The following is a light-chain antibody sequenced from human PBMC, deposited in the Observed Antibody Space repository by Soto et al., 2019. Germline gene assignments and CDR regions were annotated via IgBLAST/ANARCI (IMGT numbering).Light chain of an antibody. CDR2: GAS. Sequence: EIVLTQSPGTLSLSPGERATLSCRASQSVSRSYLAWYQQKPGQAPRLLIYGASSRATRIPDRFSGSGSGTHFTLTISRLEPEDFAVYYWQQYDSSPWTFGQGTKVEIK. J-gene: IGKJ1*01. CDR1: QSVSRSY. CDR3: QQYDSSPWT. V-gene: IGKV3-20*01.